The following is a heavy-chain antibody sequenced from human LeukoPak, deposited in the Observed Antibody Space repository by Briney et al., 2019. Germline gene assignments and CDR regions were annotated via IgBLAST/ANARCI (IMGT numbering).Heavy chain of an antibody. D-gene: IGHD3-3*01. J-gene: IGHJ4*02. CDR2: ISSSSSYI. CDR1: GFTFSSYN. Sequence: PGGSLRLSCAASGFTFSSYNMNWVRQAPGKGLEWVSSISSSSSYIYYADSVKGRFTISRDNAKNSLYLQMNSLRAEDTAVYYCARDRSDFWSGYYHNPYFDYWGQGTLVTVSS. V-gene: IGHV3-21*01. CDR3: ARDRSDFWSGYYHNPYFDY.